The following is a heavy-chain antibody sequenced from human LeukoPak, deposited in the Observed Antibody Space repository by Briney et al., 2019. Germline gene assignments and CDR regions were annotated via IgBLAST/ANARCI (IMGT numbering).Heavy chain of an antibody. Sequence: GGSLRLSCAASGFTFDDYAMHWVRQAPGKGLEWVSGISWNSGSIGYADSVKGRFTISRDNAKNSLYLQMNSLRAEATALYYCARVDGGYCSGGSCYSGLFDYWGQGTLVTVSS. CDR2: ISWNSGSI. J-gene: IGHJ4*02. D-gene: IGHD2-15*01. V-gene: IGHV3-9*01. CDR1: GFTFDDYA. CDR3: ARVDGGYCSGGSCYSGLFDY.